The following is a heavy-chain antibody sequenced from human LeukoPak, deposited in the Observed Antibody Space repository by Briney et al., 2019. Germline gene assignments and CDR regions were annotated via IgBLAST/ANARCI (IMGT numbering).Heavy chain of an antibody. J-gene: IGHJ4*02. V-gene: IGHV3-23*01. CDR2: ISASGGST. Sequence: GGSLRLSCAASGFTFDTYAMNWVRQTPGKGLEWVSVISASGGSTYYADSVKGRFTISRDSSKNTLHLQMNSLRVEDTAVYYCAKSQRRSHVKYDILTRADRLPGAGSGAADFWGPGTLVTVSS. CDR1: GFTFDTYA. D-gene: IGHD3-9*01. CDR3: AKSQRRSHVKYDILTRADRLPGAGSGAADF.